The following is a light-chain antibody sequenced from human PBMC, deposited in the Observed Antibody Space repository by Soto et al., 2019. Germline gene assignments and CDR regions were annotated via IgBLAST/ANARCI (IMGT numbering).Light chain of an antibody. Sequence: QSALAQPASVSGSPGQSVTISCTGTTSDVGSYHLVSWYQQHPGKAPKLMIYEGTKRPSGVSNRFSGSKSGIPASLTISGLQPEDEADYYCCSFAGTGTFGGYVFGTGTKLTVL. CDR1: TSDVGSYHL. J-gene: IGLJ1*01. V-gene: IGLV2-23*03. CDR2: EGT. CDR3: CSFAGTGTFGGYV.